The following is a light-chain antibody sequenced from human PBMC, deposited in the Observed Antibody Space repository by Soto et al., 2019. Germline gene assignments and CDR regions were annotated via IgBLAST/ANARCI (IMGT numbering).Light chain of an antibody. CDR2: AAS. Sequence: IQLTQSPSSISTSVYDTVNITSRASQSISNHLNWYQQKPGKAPKLLIFAASSLQSGVPSRFSGSRSGPDFTLTISSLQPEDFATYYCQQSYSSPPTFGQGTKVDIK. V-gene: IGKV1-39*01. CDR1: QSISNH. CDR3: QQSYSSPPT. J-gene: IGKJ1*01.